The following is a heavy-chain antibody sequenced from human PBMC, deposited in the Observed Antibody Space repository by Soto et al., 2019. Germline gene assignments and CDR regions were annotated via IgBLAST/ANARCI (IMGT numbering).Heavy chain of an antibody. Sequence: ASVKVSCKASGGTFSSYAISWVRQAPGQGLEWMGGIIPIFGTANYAQKFQGRVTITADESTSTAYMELSSLRSEDTAVYYCALSLPYSGYDLSYYYGMDVWGQGTTVTVSS. CDR3: ALSLPYSGYDLSYYYGMDV. V-gene: IGHV1-69*13. J-gene: IGHJ6*02. CDR1: GGTFSSYA. D-gene: IGHD5-12*01. CDR2: IIPIFGTA.